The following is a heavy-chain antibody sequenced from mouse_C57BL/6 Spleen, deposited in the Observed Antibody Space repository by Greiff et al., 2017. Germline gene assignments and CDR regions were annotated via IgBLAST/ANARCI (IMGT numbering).Heavy chain of an antibody. CDR3: ARSGSSYLYYAMDY. J-gene: IGHJ4*01. Sequence: QVQLQQSGAELVRPGTSVKMSCKASGYTFTNYWIGWAKQRPGHGLEWIGDIYPGGGYTNYNEKFKGKATLTADKSSSTAYMQFSSLTSEDSAIYYCARSGSSYLYYAMDYWGQGTSVTVSS. V-gene: IGHV1-63*01. CDR1: GYTFTNYW. CDR2: IYPGGGYT. D-gene: IGHD1-1*01.